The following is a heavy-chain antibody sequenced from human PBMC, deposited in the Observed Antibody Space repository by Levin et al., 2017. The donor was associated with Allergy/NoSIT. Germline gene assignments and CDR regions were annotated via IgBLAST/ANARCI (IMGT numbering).Heavy chain of an antibody. V-gene: IGHV3-21*01. CDR1: GFTFSSYS. J-gene: IGHJ5*02. Sequence: PGGSLRLSCAASGFTFSSYSMNWVRQAPGKGLEWVSSISSSSSYIYYADSVKGRFTISRDNAKNSLYLQMNSLRAEDTAVYYCARADWGLAVDLIDPWGQGTLVTVSS. D-gene: IGHD6-19*01. CDR2: ISSSSSYI. CDR3: ARADWGLAVDLIDP.